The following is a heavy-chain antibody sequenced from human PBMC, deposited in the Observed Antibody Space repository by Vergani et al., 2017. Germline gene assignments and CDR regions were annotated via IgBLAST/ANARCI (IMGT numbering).Heavy chain of an antibody. CDR1: GGTFGTHA. J-gene: IGHJ4*02. CDR2: IIPIFGTT. Sequence: QVQLVQSGAEVQKPESSVKVSCRASGGTFGTHAFSWVRQAPGQRLEWMGAIIPIFGTTNYAPKFQGRVSITADESTNVVYMELNRLKSEDTALYFCAKGSGFASPFNSWGQGSPVIVSS. D-gene: IGHD5-12*01. V-gene: IGHV1-69*01. CDR3: AKGSGFASPFNS.